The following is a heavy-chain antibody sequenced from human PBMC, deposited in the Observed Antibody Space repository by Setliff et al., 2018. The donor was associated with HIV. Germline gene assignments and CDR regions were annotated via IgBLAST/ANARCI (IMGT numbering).Heavy chain of an antibody. Sequence: ASVKVSCKASGDTFSSYAISWVRQAPGQGLEWMGGIIPVLGLSYYAQNFQGRVTITADESTSTAYMELSSLRSEDTAVYYCARGPAGESYGMDVWGQGTTVTVSS. J-gene: IGHJ6*02. CDR1: GDTFSSYA. CDR2: IIPVLGLS. D-gene: IGHD3-10*01. CDR3: ARGPAGESYGMDV. V-gene: IGHV1-69*10.